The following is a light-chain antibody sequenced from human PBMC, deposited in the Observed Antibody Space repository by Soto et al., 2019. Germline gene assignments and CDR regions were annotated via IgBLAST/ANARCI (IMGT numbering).Light chain of an antibody. V-gene: IGKV3-20*01. Sequence: EIVLTQSPGTLSLSPGERATLSCRASQSVSSSYLAWYQQKPGQAPRLLIYGASSRATGIPERFIGSGSGTDFTLTISRLEPEDFAVYYCQQYGSSLLTFGGGTKVEIK. CDR2: GAS. J-gene: IGKJ4*01. CDR1: QSVSSSY. CDR3: QQYGSSLLT.